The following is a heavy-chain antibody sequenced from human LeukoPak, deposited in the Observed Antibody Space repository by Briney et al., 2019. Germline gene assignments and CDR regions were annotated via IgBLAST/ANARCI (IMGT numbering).Heavy chain of an antibody. V-gene: IGHV4-39*07. Sequence: SETLSLTCTVSGGSISSGSYYWSWIRQPAGKGLEWIGSIYHSGSTDYNPSLKSRVTISVDTSKNQFSLKLRSVTAADTAVYFCASQQQLVLLDWFDPWGQGTLVTVSS. CDR1: GGSISSGSYY. J-gene: IGHJ5*02. D-gene: IGHD1-1*01. CDR2: IYHSGST. CDR3: ASQQQLVLLDWFDP.